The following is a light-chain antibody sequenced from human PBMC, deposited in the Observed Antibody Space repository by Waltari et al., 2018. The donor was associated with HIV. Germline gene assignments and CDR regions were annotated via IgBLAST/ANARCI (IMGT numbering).Light chain of an antibody. CDR2: WAS. J-gene: IGKJ2*01. CDR1: QTLLYNSNNKNC. Sequence: DIVMTQSPDSLAVSLGERATINCKSSQTLLYNSNNKNCLAWYQHKPRQSPKLLIYWASTRALGVPDRFNGSGSGTLFTLTISNLQAEDVAVYYCQQYYNRNSFGQGTKLTIK. V-gene: IGKV4-1*01. CDR3: QQYYNRNS.